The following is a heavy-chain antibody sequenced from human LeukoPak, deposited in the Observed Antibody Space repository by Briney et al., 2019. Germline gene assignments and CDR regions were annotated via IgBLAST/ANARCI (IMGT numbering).Heavy chain of an antibody. D-gene: IGHD3/OR15-3a*01. V-gene: IGHV4-34*01. CDR2: INHSGST. CDR1: GGSFSGYY. Sequence: PSETLSLTCSVYGGSFSGYYWSWIRQPPGKGLEWIGEINHSGSTNYNPSLKSRVTILVDTSKNQFSLKLSSVTAADTAVYYCARGRPWTDPWGQGTLVTVSS. CDR3: ARGRPWTDP. J-gene: IGHJ5*02.